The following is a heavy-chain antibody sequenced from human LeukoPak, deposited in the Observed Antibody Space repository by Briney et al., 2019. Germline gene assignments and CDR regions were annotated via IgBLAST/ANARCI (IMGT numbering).Heavy chain of an antibody. CDR3: ARGASCSSTSCFEAFDI. J-gene: IGHJ3*02. V-gene: IGHV4-61*02. Sequence: SETLSLTCTVSGGSISSGGYYWSWIRQPPGKGLEWIGRIYTSGSTNYNPSLKSRVTMSVDTSKNQFSLKLSSVTAADTAVYYCARGASCSSTSCFEAFDIWGQGTMVTVSS. CDR2: IYTSGST. CDR1: GGSISSGGYY. D-gene: IGHD2-2*01.